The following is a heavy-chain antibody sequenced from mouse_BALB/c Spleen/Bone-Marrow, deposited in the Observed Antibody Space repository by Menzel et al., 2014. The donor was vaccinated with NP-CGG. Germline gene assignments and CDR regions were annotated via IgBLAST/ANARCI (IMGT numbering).Heavy chain of an antibody. J-gene: IGHJ4*01. Sequence: VQLQQSGAELVKPGASVKLSCTASGFNIKDTYMHWVKQRPEQGLEWIGRIDPANGNTKYDPKFQGKATITADTSSNAAYLQLSSLTSEDTAVYYCTRDSPYAMDYWGQGTSVTVSS. CDR3: TRDSPYAMDY. CDR2: IDPANGNT. CDR1: GFNIKDTY. V-gene: IGHV14-3*02.